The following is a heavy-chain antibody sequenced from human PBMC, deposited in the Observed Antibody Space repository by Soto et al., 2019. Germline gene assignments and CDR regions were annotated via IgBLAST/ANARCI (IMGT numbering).Heavy chain of an antibody. Sequence: HVQLVESGGGVVQPGRSLRLSCAASGFTFSNYGMHWVRQPPGKGLEWVAVIRYDGTNIYYADSVKGRFTISRDNSKNTLYLQMNSLRAEDTAVYYCARDNYGIDYWGQGTLVTVSS. CDR1: GFTFSNYG. J-gene: IGHJ4*02. CDR2: IRYDGTNI. D-gene: IGHD3-16*01. V-gene: IGHV3-33*01. CDR3: ARDNYGIDY.